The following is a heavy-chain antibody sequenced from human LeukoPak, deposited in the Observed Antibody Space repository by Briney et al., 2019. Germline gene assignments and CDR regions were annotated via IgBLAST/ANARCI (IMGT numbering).Heavy chain of an antibody. Sequence: GGSLRLSCGASGFAFSSHGMHWVRQAPGKGLEWLTIIWYDGSEKYYTDSVKGRFTVSRDNSKNTVYLQMNSLRAEDTAVYYCGKDLGSSARYLDRVDYWGQGTLVTVSS. CDR3: GKDLGSSARYLDRVDY. J-gene: IGHJ4*02. CDR2: IWYDGSEK. V-gene: IGHV3-33*06. D-gene: IGHD2-2*01. CDR1: GFAFSSHG.